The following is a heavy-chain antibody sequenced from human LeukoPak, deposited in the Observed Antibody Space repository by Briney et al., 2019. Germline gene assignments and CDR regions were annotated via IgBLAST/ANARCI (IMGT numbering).Heavy chain of an antibody. CDR2: IYYSGST. CDR3: ARLLARIAGRRFLNAFDI. V-gene: IGHV4-39*01. CDR1: GGSISSSSYY. Sequence: SETLSLTCTVSGGSISSSSYYWGWIPQPPGKGREWIGSIYYSGSTYYNPSLKSRITISVNTSKNQFSLTLCSVNAADTAVYYCARLLARIAGRRFLNAFDIWGQGTMVTVSS. D-gene: IGHD6-6*01. J-gene: IGHJ3*02.